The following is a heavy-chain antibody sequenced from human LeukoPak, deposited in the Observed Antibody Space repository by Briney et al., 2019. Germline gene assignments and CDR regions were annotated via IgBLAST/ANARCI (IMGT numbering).Heavy chain of an antibody. CDR3: ARAGPPAFDP. CDR2: VYGGGST. Sequence: GGSLRLSCAAAGFTVSNNYLSWVRQAPGKGLEWVSVVYGGGSTYYADSVKGRFTISRDNSKNTLFLQMNSLRAEDTAVYYCARAGPPAFDPWGQGTLVTVSS. J-gene: IGHJ5*02. V-gene: IGHV3-66*01. CDR1: GFTVSNNY.